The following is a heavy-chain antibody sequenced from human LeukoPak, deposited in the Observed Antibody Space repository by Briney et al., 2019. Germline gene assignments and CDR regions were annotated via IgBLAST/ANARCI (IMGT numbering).Heavy chain of an antibody. CDR3: ARGPLWFGEPRYYFDY. D-gene: IGHD3-10*01. CDR2: IIPILGIA. V-gene: IGHV1-69*04. J-gene: IGHJ4*02. Sequence: SVNVSCKASGGTFSSYAISWVRQAPGQGLEWMGRIIPILGIANYAQKFQGRVTITADKSTSTAYMELSSLRSEDTAVYYCARGPLWFGEPRYYFDYWGQGTLVTVSS. CDR1: GGTFSSYA.